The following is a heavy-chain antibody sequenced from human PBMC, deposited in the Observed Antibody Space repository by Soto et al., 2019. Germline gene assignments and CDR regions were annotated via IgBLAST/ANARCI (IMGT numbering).Heavy chain of an antibody. Sequence: PGGSLRLSCAASGFTFSSYAMSWVRQAPGKGLEWVSAISGSGGSTYYADSVKGRFTISRDNSKNTLYLQMNSLRAEDTAVYYCAKNDWLLPSSFGMDVWGQGTTVTVSS. V-gene: IGHV3-23*01. CDR3: AKNDWLLPSSFGMDV. CDR2: ISGSGGST. CDR1: GFTFSSYA. J-gene: IGHJ6*02. D-gene: IGHD3-9*01.